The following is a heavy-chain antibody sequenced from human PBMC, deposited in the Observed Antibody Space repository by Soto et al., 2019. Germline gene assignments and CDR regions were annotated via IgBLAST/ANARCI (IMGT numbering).Heavy chain of an antibody. D-gene: IGHD3-22*01. Sequence: QVQLQESGPGLVKPSETLSLTCTVSGGSVSSGSYYWTWMREPPGKGLEWIGYINSSGSNSYNHSLKVRGAISVATSKKQFSLKVSSVTAADTAVYYCERDGDTSGYYYFDYWGQGTLVTVSS. CDR3: ERDGDTSGYYYFDY. V-gene: IGHV4-61*01. J-gene: IGHJ4*02. CDR1: GGSVSSGSYY. CDR2: INSSGSN.